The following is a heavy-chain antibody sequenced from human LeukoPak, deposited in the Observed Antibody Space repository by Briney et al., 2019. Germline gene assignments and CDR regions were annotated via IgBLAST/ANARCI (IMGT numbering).Heavy chain of an antibody. CDR3: ARDQYRRGAIDY. Sequence: PGGSLRLSCAASGFTFSSYWMSWVRQAPGKGLEWVSVIYSGGSTYYADSVKGRFTISRDNSKNTLYLQMNSLRAEDTAVYYCARDQYRRGAIDYWGQGTLVTVSS. CDR2: IYSGGST. CDR1: GFTFSSYW. J-gene: IGHJ4*02. D-gene: IGHD5-12*01. V-gene: IGHV3-53*01.